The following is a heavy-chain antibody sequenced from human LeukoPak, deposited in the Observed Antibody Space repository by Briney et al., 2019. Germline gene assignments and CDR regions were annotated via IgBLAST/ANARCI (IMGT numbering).Heavy chain of an antibody. J-gene: IGHJ4*02. CDR1: GGTFTSYA. V-gene: IGHV1-69*04. D-gene: IGHD6-19*01. Sequence: GASVKVSCKASGGTFTSYAISWVRQAPGQGLEWMGRIISILGIANCAQKFQGRVTITADKSTSTAYMELSSLRSEDTAVYCCARGFNSGWSDYWGQGTPVTVSS. CDR2: IISILGIA. CDR3: ARGFNSGWSDY.